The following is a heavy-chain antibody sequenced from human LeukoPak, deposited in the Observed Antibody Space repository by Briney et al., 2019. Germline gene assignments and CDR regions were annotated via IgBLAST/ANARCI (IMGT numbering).Heavy chain of an antibody. Sequence: GGSLRLSCAASGFTFSNFWMSWVRQAPGKGLEWVANIRQDGNEKYYVDSLKGRFTISRDNSKNTLYLQMNSLRAEDTAVYYCAKTGTPWYYFDYWGQGTLVTVSS. CDR3: AKTGTPWYYFDY. CDR1: GFTFSNFW. J-gene: IGHJ4*02. D-gene: IGHD1-1*01. CDR2: IRQDGNEK. V-gene: IGHV3-7*03.